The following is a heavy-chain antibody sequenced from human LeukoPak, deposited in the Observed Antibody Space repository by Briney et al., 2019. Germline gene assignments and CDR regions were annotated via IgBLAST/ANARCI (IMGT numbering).Heavy chain of an antibody. CDR3: ARDLQGLDY. CDR2: IYTGGST. V-gene: IGHV3-53*01. J-gene: IGHJ4*02. Sequence: ETLSLTCAVYGGSFSGYYWSWIRQPPGKGLEWVSVIYTGGSTYYADSVKGRFTISRDNSKNTLYLQMNSLRAEDTAVYYCARDLQGLDYWGQGTLVTVSS. CDR1: GGSFSGYY.